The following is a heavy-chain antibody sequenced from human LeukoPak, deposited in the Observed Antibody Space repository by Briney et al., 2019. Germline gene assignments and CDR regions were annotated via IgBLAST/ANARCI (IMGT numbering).Heavy chain of an antibody. V-gene: IGHV3-33*01. CDR3: ARGGNSSGYYYYDY. J-gene: IGHJ4*02. Sequence: GGSLRLSHAASGFTSTIYGTHWASHAPGRGRGWEVVIWYDGNNRYYADSVKGRFTISRDNSKNTLYLQMNSLRAEDTAVYYCARGGNSSGYYYYDYWGRGALVSVSS. CDR2: IWYDGNNR. D-gene: IGHD3-22*01. CDR1: GFTSTIYG.